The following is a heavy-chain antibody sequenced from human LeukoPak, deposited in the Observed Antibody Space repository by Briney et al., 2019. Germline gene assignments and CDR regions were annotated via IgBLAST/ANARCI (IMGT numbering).Heavy chain of an antibody. V-gene: IGHV3-23*01. J-gene: IGHJ4*02. D-gene: IGHD1-7*01. CDR2: IIENGYDK. Sequence: GGSLRLSCAASGFTFSTFAMSWVRQAPGKGLEWVSGIIENGYDKYYADSVKGRFTISRDNSKNTLYLQMNSLRADDTAVYYCARDYVTPGITGTTSPLDYWGQGILVTVSS. CDR1: GFTFSTFA. CDR3: ARDYVTPGITGTTSPLDY.